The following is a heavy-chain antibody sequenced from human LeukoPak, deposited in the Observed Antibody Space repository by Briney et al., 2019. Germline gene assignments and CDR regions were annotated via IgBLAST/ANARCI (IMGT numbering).Heavy chain of an antibody. J-gene: IGHJ3*02. CDR2: IYYSENT. Sequence: SETLSLTCTVSGDSISSYYWSWIRQPPGKGLEWIGYIYYSENTNYNPSLKSRVTISLDTSKNQFSLRLSSVTAADTAVYYCARVVVTTIPGVAFDIWGQGTMVTVSS. CDR3: ARVVVTTIPGVAFDI. D-gene: IGHD2-21*02. V-gene: IGHV4-59*08. CDR1: GDSISSYY.